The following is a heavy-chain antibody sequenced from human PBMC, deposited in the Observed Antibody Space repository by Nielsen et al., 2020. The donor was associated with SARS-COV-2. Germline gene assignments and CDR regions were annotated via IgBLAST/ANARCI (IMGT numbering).Heavy chain of an antibody. Sequence: GGSLRLSCAASGFTFSDYYMSWVRQAPGKGLEWVSRISSDGTTTTYADSVKGRFTISRDNAKNTLYLQMNSLRAEDTAVYYCAREWGRPYYYDSSPFDYWGQGTLVTVSS. CDR3: AREWGRPYYYDSSPFDY. CDR2: ISSDGTTT. D-gene: IGHD3-22*01. J-gene: IGHJ4*02. CDR1: GFTFSDYY. V-gene: IGHV3-74*01.